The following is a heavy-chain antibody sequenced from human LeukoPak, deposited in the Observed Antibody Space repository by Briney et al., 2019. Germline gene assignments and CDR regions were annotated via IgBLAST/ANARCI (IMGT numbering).Heavy chain of an antibody. CDR2: IWADGTHE. CDR1: GFTFSSYG. Sequence: GRSLRLSCAGSGFTFSSYGMHWVRQAPGKGLEWVAVIWADGTHEDYIDSVKGRFTISRDNAKNSLYLQMNSLRAEDTAVYYCARDEGIAAAGTPFDYWGQGTLVTVSS. D-gene: IGHD6-13*01. V-gene: IGHV3-33*01. CDR3: ARDEGIAAAGTPFDY. J-gene: IGHJ4*02.